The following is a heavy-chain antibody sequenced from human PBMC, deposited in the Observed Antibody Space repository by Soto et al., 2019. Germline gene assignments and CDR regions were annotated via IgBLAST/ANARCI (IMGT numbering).Heavy chain of an antibody. CDR2: ISPSTTTI. J-gene: IGHJ3*01. Sequence: QLVESGGGLVQPGGSLRLSCAASGFTFSLYPMNWVRQAPGKGLEWLSYISPSTTTIYYADSVKGRFTISRDNAKDSLDLQMNGLRDDDTAVYYCARVGRGFCSSARCYTDGFDLWGQGTVVTVS. V-gene: IGHV3-48*02. D-gene: IGHD2-2*01. CDR1: GFTFSLYP. CDR3: ARVGRGFCSSARCYTDGFDL.